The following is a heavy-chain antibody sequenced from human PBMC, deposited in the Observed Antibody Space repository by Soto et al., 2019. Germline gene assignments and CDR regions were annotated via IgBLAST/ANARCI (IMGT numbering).Heavy chain of an antibody. CDR2: IIPIFGTA. Sequence: SVKVSCKASGGTFSSYAISWVRQAPGQGLEWMGGIIPIFGTANYAQKFQGGVTITADESTSTAYMELRSLRSEDTAVYYCARGADIVVVTATVFDYWGQGTLVTVSS. V-gene: IGHV1-69*13. J-gene: IGHJ4*02. CDR3: ARGADIVVVTATVFDY. D-gene: IGHD2-21*02. CDR1: GGTFSSYA.